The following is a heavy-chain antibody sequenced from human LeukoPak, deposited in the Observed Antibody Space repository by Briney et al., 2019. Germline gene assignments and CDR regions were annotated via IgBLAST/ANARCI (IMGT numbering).Heavy chain of an antibody. CDR3: AKDTTPRD. Sequence: SGGSLRLSCAASGFTFSSYCMHWVRQAPGKGLEWVAVIWYDGSNEYYADSVKGRFTISRDNSKNTLYLQMNSLRAEDTAVYYCAKDTTPRDWGQGTLVTVSS. V-gene: IGHV3-33*06. D-gene: IGHD1-26*01. CDR1: GFTFSSYC. CDR2: IWYDGSNE. J-gene: IGHJ4*02.